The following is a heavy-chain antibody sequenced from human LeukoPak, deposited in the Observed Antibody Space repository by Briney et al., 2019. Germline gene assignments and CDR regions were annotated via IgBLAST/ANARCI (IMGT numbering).Heavy chain of an antibody. CDR1: GGSISSSSYY. CDR2: IYYTGST. Sequence: KPSETLSLTCTVSGGSISSSSYYWGWIRQPPGRGLEWIGSIYYTGSTYYNPSLKSRVTISVDTSKNQFSLKLSSVTAADTAVYYCARGCRDMDSGSFCDAFDIWGQGTMVTVSS. V-gene: IGHV4-39*07. J-gene: IGHJ3*02. CDR3: ARGCRDMDSGSFCDAFDI. D-gene: IGHD1-26*01.